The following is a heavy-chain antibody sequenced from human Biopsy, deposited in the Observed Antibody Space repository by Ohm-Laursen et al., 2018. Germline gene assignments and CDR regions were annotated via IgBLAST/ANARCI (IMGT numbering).Heavy chain of an antibody. CDR1: GYNFISYS. CDR3: VAYPSSGFFENNDDFAMDV. J-gene: IGHJ6*02. CDR2: NRPLNGDT. Sequence: GASVKASCKTSGYNFISYSINWVRLAPGQVLEWMGWNRPLNGDTKYGHKFQDRVTMTTDTSTSVGYMELTSLRSDDTAVYYCVAYPSSGFFENNDDFAMDVWGQGTKVIVSS. D-gene: IGHD6-19*01. V-gene: IGHV1-18*01.